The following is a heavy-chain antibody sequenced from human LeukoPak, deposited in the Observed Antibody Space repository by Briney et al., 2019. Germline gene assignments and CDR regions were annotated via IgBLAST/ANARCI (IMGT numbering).Heavy chain of an antibody. CDR3: ARGRDYCSGGSCEGLDY. D-gene: IGHD2-15*01. CDR2: ISAYNGNT. J-gene: IGHJ4*02. V-gene: IGHV1-18*01. Sequence: GASVKVSCKASGYTFTSYGISWVRQAPGQGLEWMGWISAYNGNTNHAQKLQGRVTMTTDTSTSTAYMELRSLRSDDTAVYYCARGRDYCSGGSCEGLDYWGQGTLVTVSS. CDR1: GYTFTSYG.